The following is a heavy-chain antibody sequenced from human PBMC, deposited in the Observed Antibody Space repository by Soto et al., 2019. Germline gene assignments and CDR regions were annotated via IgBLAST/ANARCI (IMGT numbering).Heavy chain of an antibody. J-gene: IGHJ6*03. CDR3: ARQAGGYDSLEYYYYMDV. V-gene: IGHV5-51*07. CDR1: GYSFTSYW. Sequence: GESLKISCKGSGYSFTSYWIGWVHQMPGKGLEWMGIIYPGDSDTRYSPSFQGQVTISADKSISTAYLQWSSLKASDTAMYYFARQAGGYDSLEYYYYMDVWGKGTTVTVSS. CDR2: IYPGDSDT. D-gene: IGHD5-12*01.